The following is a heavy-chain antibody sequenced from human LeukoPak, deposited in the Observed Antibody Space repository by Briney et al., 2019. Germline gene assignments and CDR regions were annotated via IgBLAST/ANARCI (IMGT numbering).Heavy chain of an antibody. CDR1: GFTFSSYS. CDR2: ISSSSSYI. V-gene: IGHV3-21*01. D-gene: IGHD3-22*01. J-gene: IGHJ4*02. CDR3: AREVNYYDSSGYYGYFDY. Sequence: PGRSLRLSCAASGFTFSSYSMNWVRQAPGKGLEWVSSISSSSSYIYYADSVKGRFTISRDNAKNSLYLQMNSLRAEDTAVYYCAREVNYYDSSGYYGYFDYWGQGTLVTVSS.